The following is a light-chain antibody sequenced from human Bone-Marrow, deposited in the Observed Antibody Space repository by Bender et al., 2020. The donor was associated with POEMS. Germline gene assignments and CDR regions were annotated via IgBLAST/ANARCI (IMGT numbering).Light chain of an antibody. V-gene: IGLV2-14*03. CDR2: GVS. J-gene: IGLJ2*01. CDR3: SSYSASAPVA. CDR1: RSDVGGYEY. Sequence: QSALTQPASVSGSPGQSITISCTGTRSDVGGYEYVSWYQQHPGKAPKLIIYGVSLRPSGFYTRFSGPKSGNTASLTISGLHADGEADYYCSSYSASAPVAFGGGTRLPVL.